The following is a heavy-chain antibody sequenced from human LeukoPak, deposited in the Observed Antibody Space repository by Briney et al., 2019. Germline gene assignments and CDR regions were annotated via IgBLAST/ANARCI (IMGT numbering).Heavy chain of an antibody. Sequence: GRSRRLSCAASGFTFSSYDMHWVRQAPGKGLEWVAVISYDGSNKYYADSVKGRFTISRDNSKNTLYLQMNSLRAEDTAVYYCAKRDDYGDYYFDYWGQGTPVTVSS. CDR2: ISYDGSNK. D-gene: IGHD4-17*01. V-gene: IGHV3-30*18. J-gene: IGHJ4*02. CDR3: AKRDDYGDYYFDY. CDR1: GFTFSSYD.